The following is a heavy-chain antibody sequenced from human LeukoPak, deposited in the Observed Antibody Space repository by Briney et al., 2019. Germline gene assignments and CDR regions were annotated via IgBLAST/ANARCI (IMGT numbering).Heavy chain of an antibody. D-gene: IGHD6-13*01. CDR3: ARDKTTYSSSWTLDGMDV. CDR2: INHSGST. J-gene: IGHJ6*02. CDR1: GGSFSGYY. Sequence: PSETLSLTCAVYGGSFSGYYWSWIRQPPGKGLEWIGEINHSGSTNYNPSLKSRVTISVDTSKNQFSLKLSSVTAADTAVYYCARDKTTYSSSWTLDGMDVWGQGTTVTVSS. V-gene: IGHV4-34*01.